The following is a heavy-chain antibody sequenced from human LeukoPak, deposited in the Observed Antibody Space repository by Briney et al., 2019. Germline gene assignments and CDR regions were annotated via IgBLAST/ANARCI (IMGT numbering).Heavy chain of an antibody. J-gene: IGHJ5*02. CDR2: INPNSGGT. V-gene: IGHV1-2*02. D-gene: IGHD2-2*01. CDR3: ARDPLGYCSSTSCLIPLVFDP. Sequence: ASVKVSCKASGYTFTGYYMHWVRQAPGQGLEWMGWINPNSGGTNYAQKFQGRVTMTRDTSISTAYMELSRLRSDDTAVYYCARDPLGYCSSTSCLIPLVFDPWGQGTLVTVSS. CDR1: GYTFTGYY.